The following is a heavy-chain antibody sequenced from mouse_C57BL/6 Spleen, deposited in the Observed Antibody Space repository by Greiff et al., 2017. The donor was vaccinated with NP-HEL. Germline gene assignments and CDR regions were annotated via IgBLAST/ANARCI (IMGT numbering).Heavy chain of an antibody. CDR2: IYPGSGNT. V-gene: IGHV1-76*01. D-gene: IGHD1-1*01. CDR3: ARSYYYGSNTYWYFDV. Sequence: QVQLQQSGAELVRPGASVKLSCKASGYTFTDYYINWVKQRPGQGLEWIARIYPGSGNTYYNEKFKGKATLTAEKSSSTAYMQLRRLTSKDSAVYFCARSYYYGSNTYWYFDVWGTGTTVTVSS. J-gene: IGHJ1*03. CDR1: GYTFTDYY.